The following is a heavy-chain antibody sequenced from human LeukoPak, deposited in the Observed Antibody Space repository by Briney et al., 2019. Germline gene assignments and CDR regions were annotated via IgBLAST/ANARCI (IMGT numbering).Heavy chain of an antibody. D-gene: IGHD5-24*01. V-gene: IGHV3-48*04. CDR1: GFTFSSYG. CDR2: MNSDSSTI. Sequence: PGGSLRLSCAASGFTFSSYGMNWVRRAPGKGLEWISYMNSDSSTIYHADSVKGRFTISRDNAKNSLYLQMNSLRAEDTAVYYCASPQYYFDYWGQGTLVTVSS. J-gene: IGHJ4*02. CDR3: ASPQYYFDY.